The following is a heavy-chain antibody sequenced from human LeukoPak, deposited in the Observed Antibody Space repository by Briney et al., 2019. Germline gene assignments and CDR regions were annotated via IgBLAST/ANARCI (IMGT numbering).Heavy chain of an antibody. CDR3: ARDRLQLQS. J-gene: IGHJ5*02. CDR1: GGSISSYY. D-gene: IGHD5-24*01. V-gene: IGHV4-59*01. CDR2: IYYSGST. Sequence: SATLSLTCTVSGGSISSYYWSWIRQPPGKGLEWIGYIYYSGSTNYNPSLKSRVTISVDTSKNQFSLKLSSVTAADTAVYYCARDRLQLQSWGQGTLVTVSS.